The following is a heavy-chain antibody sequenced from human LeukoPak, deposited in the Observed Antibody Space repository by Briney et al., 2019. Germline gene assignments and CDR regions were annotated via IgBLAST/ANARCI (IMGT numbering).Heavy chain of an antibody. CDR1: GGSISSDY. Sequence: ETLSLTCTVSGGSISSDYWSWIRQSPGKGLEWIGYIYYSGTTSYNPSLKGRVTISLDTSKNQFSLKLSSVTAVDTAVYYCARGANWGSPDYWGQGTLVTVPS. J-gene: IGHJ4*02. V-gene: IGHV4-59*01. CDR3: ARGANWGSPDY. D-gene: IGHD7-27*01. CDR2: IYYSGTT.